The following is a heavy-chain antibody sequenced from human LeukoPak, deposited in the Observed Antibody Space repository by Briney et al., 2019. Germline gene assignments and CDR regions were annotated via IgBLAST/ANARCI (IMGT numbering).Heavy chain of an antibody. CDR2: INPNSGGT. V-gene: IGHV1-2*02. D-gene: IGHD2-15*01. J-gene: IGHJ4*02. CDR1: GYTFTGYY. Sequence: ASVKVSCKASGYTFTGYYMHWVRQAPGQGLEWMGWINPNSGGTNYAQKSQGRVTMTRDTSISTAYMELSRLRSDDTAVYYCAREERILGYCSGGSFYPVNLVDYWGQGTLVTVSS. CDR3: AREERILGYCSGGSFYPVNLVDY.